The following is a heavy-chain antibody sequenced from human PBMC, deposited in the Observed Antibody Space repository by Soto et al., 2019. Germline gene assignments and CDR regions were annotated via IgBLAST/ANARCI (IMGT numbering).Heavy chain of an antibody. V-gene: IGHV4-39*01. CDR3: ARLLVVVVIDSDGMDV. D-gene: IGHD2-15*01. J-gene: IGHJ6*02. CDR1: GGSISSSSYF. CDR2: IYYSGST. Sequence: SETLSLTCTVSGGSISSSSYFWGWIRQPPGKGLEWIGSIYYSGSTYYNPSLKSRVTISVDTSKNQFSLKLSSVTAADTAVYYCARLLVVVVIDSDGMDVWGQGTTVTVSS.